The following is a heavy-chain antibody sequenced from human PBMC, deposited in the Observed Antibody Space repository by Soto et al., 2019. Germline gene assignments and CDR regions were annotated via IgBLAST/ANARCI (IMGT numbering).Heavy chain of an antibody. J-gene: IGHJ4*02. CDR3: AKYIGGYCSGGSCPFSFDY. CDR2: ISGSGGST. D-gene: IGHD2-15*01. Sequence: EVQLLESGGGLVQPGGSLRLSCAASGFTFSRYAMSWVRQAPGKGLEWVSAISGSGGSTYYADSVKGRFTISRDNSKNTLYLQMNSLRAEDTAVYYCAKYIGGYCSGGSCPFSFDYWGQGTLVTVSS. V-gene: IGHV3-23*01. CDR1: GFTFSRYA.